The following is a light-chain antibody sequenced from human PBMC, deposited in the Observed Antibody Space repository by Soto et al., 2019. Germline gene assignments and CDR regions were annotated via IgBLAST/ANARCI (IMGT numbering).Light chain of an antibody. V-gene: IGKV3-11*01. Sequence: EIVMTQSPGTLSLSPGERATLSCRASQSVSSMLAWYQQKPGHAPRLLISGASSRATGIPDRFSGSGFGTDFTLTISSLEPEDFAIYYCQHHSNWLWTFGQGTKVDIK. CDR3: QHHSNWLWT. CDR1: QSVSSM. CDR2: GAS. J-gene: IGKJ1*01.